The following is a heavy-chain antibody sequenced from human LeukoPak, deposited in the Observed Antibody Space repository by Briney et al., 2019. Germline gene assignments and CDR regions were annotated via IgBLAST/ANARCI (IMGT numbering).Heavy chain of an antibody. CDR1: GGSISSGGYY. D-gene: IGHD3-9*01. V-gene: IGHV4-31*03. J-gene: IGHJ5*02. CDR3: ARDLYDILTGYSGFDP. Sequence: SQTLSLTCTVSGGSISSGGYYWSWIRQHPGKGLEWIGYIYYSGSTYYYPSLKSRVTISVDTSKNQFSLKLSSVTAADTAVYYCARDLYDILTGYSGFDPWGQGTLVTVSS. CDR2: IYYSGST.